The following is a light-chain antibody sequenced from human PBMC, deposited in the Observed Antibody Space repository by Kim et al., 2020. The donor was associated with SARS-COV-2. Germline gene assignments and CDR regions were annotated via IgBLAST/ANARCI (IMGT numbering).Light chain of an antibody. J-gene: IGLJ2*01. CDR3: SSWDDSRGGFVV. CDR2: KNL. Sequence: ELTQPPSASGTPGQKVTISCSGSYSNIGSNYVHWYQQVPGAAPKLLIYKNLQRPSGVPDRFSGSKSDTSASLAISGLRSEDEGHYYCSSWDDSRGGFVVFGGGTKVTVL. CDR1: YSNIGSNY. V-gene: IGLV1-47*01.